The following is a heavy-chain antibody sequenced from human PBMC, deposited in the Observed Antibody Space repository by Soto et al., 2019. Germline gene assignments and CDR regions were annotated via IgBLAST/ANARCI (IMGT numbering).Heavy chain of an antibody. CDR1: GYTFTSYD. D-gene: IGHD2-2*01. CDR3: ARGYCISTSCASLLAY. CDR2: MNPNSGNT. J-gene: IGHJ4*02. V-gene: IGHV1-8*01. Sequence: QVQLVQSGAEVKKPGASVKVSCKASGYTFTSYDINWVRQATGQGLESMGWMNPNSGNTGYAQKFQGRVTMTRNTSRSTAYMELSSLRSEDTAVYYCARGYCISTSCASLLAYCGQGTLVTVSS.